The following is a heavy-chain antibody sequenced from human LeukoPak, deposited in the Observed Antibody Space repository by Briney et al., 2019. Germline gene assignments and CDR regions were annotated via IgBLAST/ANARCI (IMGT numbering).Heavy chain of an antibody. V-gene: IGHV4-34*01. CDR1: GGSFSGYY. J-gene: IGHJ4*02. CDR2: INHSGST. Sequence: SETLSLTCAVYGGSFSGYYWSWIRQPPGKGLEWIGEINHSGSTNYNPSLKSRVTISVDTSKNQFSLKLSSVTAADTAVYYCATGAVAGTYYFDFWGQGTLDSVPS. CDR3: ATGAVAGTYYFDF. D-gene: IGHD6-19*01.